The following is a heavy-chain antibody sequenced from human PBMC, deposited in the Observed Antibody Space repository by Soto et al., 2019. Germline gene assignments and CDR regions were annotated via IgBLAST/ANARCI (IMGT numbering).Heavy chain of an antibody. Sequence: LRLSCAASGFTFSSYAIHWVRQAPGKGLEWVALIPSDGSNQYYADSVKGRFTISRDNSKDTVYLQMHSLRPEDTSVYFCAKGTPVNGDYALDYWGQGTLVTVSS. V-gene: IGHV3-30*18. J-gene: IGHJ4*02. CDR2: IPSDGSNQ. CDR1: GFTFSSYA. D-gene: IGHD4-17*01. CDR3: AKGTPVNGDYALDY.